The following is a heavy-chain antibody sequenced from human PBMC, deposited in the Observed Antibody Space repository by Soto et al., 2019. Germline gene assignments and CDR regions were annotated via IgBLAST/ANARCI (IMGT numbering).Heavy chain of an antibody. V-gene: IGHV4-4*01. J-gene: IGHJ5*01. CDR3: ARIPVDTYMTYWFDP. D-gene: IGHD5-18*01. CDR2: IYRTGST. Sequence: PTETLSHTSSVSGFSFPSKNWWTLVRPAAVQGLEWIGEIYRTGSTNYSPSLKSRVAISLDTSHNQFSLKLSSVTAADTAVYFFARIPVDTYMTYWFDPCGQGSLVNVSA. CDR1: GFSFPSKNW.